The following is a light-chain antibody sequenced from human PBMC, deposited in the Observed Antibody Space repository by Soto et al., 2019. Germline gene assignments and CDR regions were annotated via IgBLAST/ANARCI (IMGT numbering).Light chain of an antibody. CDR3: QQRSNWLWT. CDR2: GAS. CDR1: QSVSSN. Sequence: EIVMTQSPGTLSVSPGERVTFSCRASQSVSSNLAWYQQKPGQTPRLLIYGASTRATGIPDRFSGSGSGTEFTLTISSLQSEDFADYYCQQRSNWLWTFGQGTKVEIK. J-gene: IGKJ1*01. V-gene: IGKV3-15*01.